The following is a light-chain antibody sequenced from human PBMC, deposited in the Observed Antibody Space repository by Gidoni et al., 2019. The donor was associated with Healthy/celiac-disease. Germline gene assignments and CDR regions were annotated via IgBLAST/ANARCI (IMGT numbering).Light chain of an antibody. CDR1: SSDVGGYNY. J-gene: IGLJ2*01. CDR3: CSYGSSLV. V-gene: IGLV2-11*01. CDR2: DVS. Sequence: QSALTQPRSVSGSPGQSVTISCTGTSSDVGGYNYVSWYQQHPGKAPQLMIYDVSKRPSGVPGRFSGSKSGNTATPDNSGLQAEDEAYYFRCSYGSSLVFGGGTKLTVL.